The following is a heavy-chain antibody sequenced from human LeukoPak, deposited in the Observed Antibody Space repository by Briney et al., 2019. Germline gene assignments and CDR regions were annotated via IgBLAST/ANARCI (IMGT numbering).Heavy chain of an antibody. D-gene: IGHD2-8*01. CDR2: IYPGDSDT. CDR3: ARPRAMYYRVYPFDI. V-gene: IGHV5-51*01. CDR1: GYNFTNFW. J-gene: IGHJ3*02. Sequence: GESLKISCQGSGYNFTNFWIGWVRQTPGKGLEWMGMIYPGDSDTRYSPSFHGQVTISVDKSSSSAFLQWSSLKASDSAMYYCARPRAMYYRVYPFDIWGQGTRITVSS.